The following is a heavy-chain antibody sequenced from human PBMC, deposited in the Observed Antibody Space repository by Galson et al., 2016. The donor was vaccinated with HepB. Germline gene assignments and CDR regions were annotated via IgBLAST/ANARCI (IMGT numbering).Heavy chain of an antibody. D-gene: IGHD2-2*01. J-gene: IGHJ4*02. CDR3: VSPSHFFMSISCQFDH. Sequence: SETLSLTCTVAGGSLSSSSYFWAWIRQSPVKGLEWVGSISYSGGTFYNPSLKSRLTMSLDMSKNQVALTLRSVAAADTALYYCVSPSHFFMSISCQFDHWGQGSLVTVFS. V-gene: IGHV4-39*01. CDR1: GGSLSSSSYF. CDR2: ISYSGGT.